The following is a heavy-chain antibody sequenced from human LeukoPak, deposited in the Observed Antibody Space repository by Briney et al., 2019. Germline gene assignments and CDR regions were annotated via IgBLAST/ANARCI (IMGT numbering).Heavy chain of an antibody. CDR3: ARDLVEMATKHHYYYYMDV. Sequence: GGSLRLSCAASGFTVSSNYMSWVRQAPGKGLEWVSVIYSGGSTYYADSVKGRFTISRDNSKNTLYLQMNSLRAEDTAVYYCARDLVEMATKHHYYYYMDVWGKGTTVTVSS. J-gene: IGHJ6*03. D-gene: IGHD5-24*01. CDR2: IYSGGST. CDR1: GFTVSSNY. V-gene: IGHV3-53*01.